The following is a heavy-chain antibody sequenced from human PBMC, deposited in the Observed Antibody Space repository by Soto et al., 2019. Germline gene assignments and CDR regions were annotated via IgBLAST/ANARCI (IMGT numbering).Heavy chain of an antibody. J-gene: IGHJ4*02. Sequence: GGSLRLSCVGSGFTFSSNWMTWVRQAPGKGLEWVGNIRQDGSEKSYVDSVKGRFTISRDNAKNSLYLQMNSLRAEDTAVYYCAREIVVARGASYFDYWGPGTLVNVSS. CDR3: AREIVVARGASYFDY. CDR1: GFTFSSNW. D-gene: IGHD2-2*01. V-gene: IGHV3-7*04. CDR2: IRQDGSEK.